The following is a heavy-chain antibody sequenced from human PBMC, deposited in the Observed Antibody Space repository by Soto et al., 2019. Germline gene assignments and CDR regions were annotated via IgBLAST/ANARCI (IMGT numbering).Heavy chain of an antibody. CDR2: ITNDGSTK. J-gene: IGHJ4*02. CDR3: ASKVNDDLDY. D-gene: IGHD1-1*01. V-gene: IGHV3-30-3*01. Sequence: ESGGGVVQPGRSLGLSCAASGFIFSNHHMHWVRQAPGKGLEWVALITNDGSTKKYADSAKGRFTISRDNSKDTLWLQVNSLRTDDTAVYYCASKVNDDLDYWGQGTLVIVS. CDR1: GFIFSNHH.